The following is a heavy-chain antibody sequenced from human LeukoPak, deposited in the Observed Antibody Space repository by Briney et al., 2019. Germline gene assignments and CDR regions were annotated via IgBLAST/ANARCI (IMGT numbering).Heavy chain of an antibody. J-gene: IGHJ5*02. Sequence: KPSETLSLTCTVSGGSISSSSHYWGWIRQPPGKGLEWIGCIYYSGSTYYNPSLKSRVTISVDTSKNQFSLKLSSVTAADTAVYYCARRLMITFGGVIGNPHNWFDPWGQGTLVTVSS. D-gene: IGHD3-16*02. CDR2: IYYSGST. CDR1: GGSISSSSHY. CDR3: ARRLMITFGGVIGNPHNWFDP. V-gene: IGHV4-39*01.